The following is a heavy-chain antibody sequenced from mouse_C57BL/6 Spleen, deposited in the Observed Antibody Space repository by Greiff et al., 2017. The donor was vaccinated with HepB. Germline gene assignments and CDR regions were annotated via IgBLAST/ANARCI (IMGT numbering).Heavy chain of an antibody. CDR3: ARREDLGGFAY. Sequence: QVTLKESGPGILQSSQTLSLTCSFSGFSLSTSGMGVSWIRQPSGKGLEWLAHIYWDDDKRYNPSLKSRLTISKDTSRNQVFLKITSVDTADTATYYCARREDLGGFAYWGQGTLVTVSA. D-gene: IGHD2-10*02. J-gene: IGHJ3*01. CDR2: IYWDDDK. CDR1: GFSLSTSGMG. V-gene: IGHV8-12*01.